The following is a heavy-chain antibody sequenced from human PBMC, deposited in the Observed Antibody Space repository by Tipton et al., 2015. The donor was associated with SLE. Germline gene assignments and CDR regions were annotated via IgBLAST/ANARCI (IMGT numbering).Heavy chain of an antibody. D-gene: IGHD2-8*01. Sequence: SLRLSCAASGFSISGSIMHWVRQASGRGLEWVGRIGSTDFSNATVYTASVRGRFTISRDDSKNTAYVQMNSLKTEDTAVYYCARADYCINGVCYIGEFDPWGQGTLVTVSS. CDR1: GFSISGSI. CDR3: ARADYCINGVCYIGEFDP. V-gene: IGHV3-73*01. J-gene: IGHJ5*02. CDR2: IGSTDFSNAT.